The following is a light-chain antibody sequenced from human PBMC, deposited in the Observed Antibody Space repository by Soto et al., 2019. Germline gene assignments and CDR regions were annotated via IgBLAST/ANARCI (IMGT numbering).Light chain of an antibody. J-gene: IGKJ4*01. V-gene: IGKV4-1*01. CDR3: QQYYTTPLT. Sequence: DIVMTQSPDSLAVSLGERATINCKSSQSVLYSSNNKNYLSWYQQKPGHPPKLLVYWASTRDSGVPDRFSGSGSGTEFTRTISSLQAEDVAVYYCQQYYTTPLTFGGGTKVEIK. CDR1: QSVLYSSNNKNY. CDR2: WAS.